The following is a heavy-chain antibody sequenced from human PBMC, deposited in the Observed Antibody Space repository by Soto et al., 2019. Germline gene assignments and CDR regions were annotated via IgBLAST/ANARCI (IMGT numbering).Heavy chain of an antibody. CDR3: AGREIEGPIDS. D-gene: IGHD1-26*01. CDR2: IYYSGST. CDR1: GGSISSSSYY. J-gene: IGHJ4*02. Sequence: SETLSLTCTVSGGSISSSSYYWGWIRQPPGKGLEWIGSIYYSGSTYYNPSLKSRVTISVDTSKNQFSLKLSSVTAADTAVYYGAGREIEGPIDSWGKGTLVTVPS. V-gene: IGHV4-39*07.